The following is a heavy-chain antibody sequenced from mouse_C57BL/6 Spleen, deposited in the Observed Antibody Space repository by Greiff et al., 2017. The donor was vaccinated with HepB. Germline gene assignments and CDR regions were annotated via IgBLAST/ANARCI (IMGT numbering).Heavy chain of an antibody. CDR3: ARHPYGRPFDY. J-gene: IGHJ2*01. CDR2: INPNNGGT. CDR1: GYTFTDYN. D-gene: IGHD1-1*01. Sequence: VQLQQPEPELVKPGASVKIPCKASGYTFTDYNMDWVKQSHGKSLEWIGDINPNNGGTIYNQKFKGKATLTVDKSSSTAYMELRSLTSEDTAVYYCARHPYGRPFDYWGQGTTLTVSS. V-gene: IGHV1-18*01.